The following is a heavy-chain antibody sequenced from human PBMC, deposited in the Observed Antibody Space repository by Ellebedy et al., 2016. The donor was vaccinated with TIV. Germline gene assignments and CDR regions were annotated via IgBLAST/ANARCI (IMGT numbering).Heavy chain of an antibody. Sequence: GESLKISXAASGFTFSAYWMHWVRQAPGKGLVWVSRIKGDGSYTNYADSVNGRFTTSRDNAENTLYLQMNSLRVEDTAVYFCARDLRDGYNSPPDYWGQGTLVTVSS. CDR3: ARDLRDGYNSPPDY. CDR1: GFTFSAYW. J-gene: IGHJ4*02. D-gene: IGHD5-24*01. CDR2: IKGDGSYT. V-gene: IGHV3-74*01.